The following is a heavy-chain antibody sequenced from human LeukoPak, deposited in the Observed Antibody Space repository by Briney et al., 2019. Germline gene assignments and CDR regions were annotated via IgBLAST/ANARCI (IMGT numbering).Heavy chain of an antibody. CDR2: IYYSGST. CDR3: ARLRRYYFDY. J-gene: IGHJ4*02. V-gene: IGHV4-59*08. D-gene: IGHD5-12*01. CDR1: GGSISSYY. Sequence: PSETLSLTCTVSGGSISSYYWSWIRQPPGKGLEWIGYIYYSGSTNYNPSLKSRVTISVDTSKNQFSLKLSSATAADTAVYYCARLRRYYFDYWGQGTLVTVSS.